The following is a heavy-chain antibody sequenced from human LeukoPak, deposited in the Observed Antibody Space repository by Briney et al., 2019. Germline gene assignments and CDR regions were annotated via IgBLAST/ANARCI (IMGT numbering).Heavy chain of an antibody. D-gene: IGHD3-10*01. V-gene: IGHV4-59*01. CDR3: ARLIFYYGSGSYYPYYFDY. CDR1: GVSISSYY. Sequence: PSETLSLTCTVSGVSISSYYWSWIRQPPGKGLEWIGYIYYSGSTNYNPSLKSRVTISVDTSKNQFSLKLSSVTAADAAVHYCARLIFYYGSGSYYPYYFDYWGQGTLVTVSS. CDR2: IYYSGST. J-gene: IGHJ4*02.